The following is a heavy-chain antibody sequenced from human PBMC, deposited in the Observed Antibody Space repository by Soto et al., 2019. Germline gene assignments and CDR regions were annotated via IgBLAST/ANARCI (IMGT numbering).Heavy chain of an antibody. V-gene: IGHV2-5*02. Sequence: QITLKESGPTVVKPTETLTLTCTFSGFSLTTSGVGVGWVRQSPGKAPEWLALIYWDDDKRYSTSLNSRLIITXDTSXXXXXXXXXXXXXXXXXXXXCAHRVLRTVFGLVTTTAIYFDFWGPGTPVVVSS. CDR1: GFSLTTSGVG. CDR2: IYWDDDK. J-gene: IGHJ4*02. D-gene: IGHD3-3*01. CDR3: AHRVLRTVFGLVTTTAIYFDF.